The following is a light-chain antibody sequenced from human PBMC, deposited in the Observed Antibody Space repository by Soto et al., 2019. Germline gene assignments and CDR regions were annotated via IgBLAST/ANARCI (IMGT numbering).Light chain of an antibody. Sequence: QSVLTQPPSVSGSPGQSVTISCTGTSSDVGSNNRVSWYQQPPGTAPKLMIYEVSNRPSGVPDRFSGSKSGSTASLTISGLQAEDEADYYCSLYRSGNTVFGGGTKLTVL. V-gene: IGLV2-18*01. CDR3: SLYRSGNTV. J-gene: IGLJ2*01. CDR2: EVS. CDR1: SSDVGSNNR.